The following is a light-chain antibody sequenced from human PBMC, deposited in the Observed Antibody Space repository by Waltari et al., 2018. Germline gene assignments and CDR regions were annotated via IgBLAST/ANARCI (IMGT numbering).Light chain of an antibody. CDR2: EVS. J-gene: IGLJ1*01. CDR1: SSDIGDYNY. Sequence: QSALTQPASVSGSPGQSITISCTGTSSDIGDYNYVSWYQQYPGKAPKVGIFEVSDRPSGVSNRFSGSKSGNTASLTISGLQAEDEADYYCSSYTRNTALYVFGSGTKVTV. V-gene: IGLV2-14*01. CDR3: SSYTRNTALYV.